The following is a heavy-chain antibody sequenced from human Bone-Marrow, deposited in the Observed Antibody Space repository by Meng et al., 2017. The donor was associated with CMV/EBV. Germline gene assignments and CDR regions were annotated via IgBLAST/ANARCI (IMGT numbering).Heavy chain of an antibody. Sequence: SETLSLTCTVSGGSISSYYWSWIRQPPGKGLEWIGYIYYSGSTNYNPSLKSRVTISVDTSKNQFSLKLSSVTAADTAVYYCARDLSVSLDGVVKWFDPWGQGTLVTVSS. CDR2: IYYSGST. CDR1: GGSISSYY. CDR3: ARDLSVSLDGVVKWFDP. D-gene: IGHD3-3*01. V-gene: IGHV4-59*01. J-gene: IGHJ5*02.